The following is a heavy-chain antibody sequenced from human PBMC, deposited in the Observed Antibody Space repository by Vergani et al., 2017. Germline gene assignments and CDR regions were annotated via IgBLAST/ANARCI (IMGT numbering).Heavy chain of an antibody. CDR1: GFTFSSYG. CDR3: ARDSYSSGWYDWFDP. D-gene: IGHD6-19*01. Sequence: QVQLVESGGGVVQPGRSLRLSCAASGFTFSSYGMHWVRQAPGKGLEWVAVIWYDGSNKYYADSVKGRFTISRDNSKNTLYLQMNSLRAADTAVYYCARDSYSSGWYDWFDPWGQGTLVTVSS. CDR2: IWYDGSNK. J-gene: IGHJ5*02. V-gene: IGHV3-33*01.